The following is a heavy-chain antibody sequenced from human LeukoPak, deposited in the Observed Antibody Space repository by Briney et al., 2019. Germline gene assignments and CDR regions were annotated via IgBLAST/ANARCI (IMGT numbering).Heavy chain of an antibody. Sequence: PGGSLRLSCAASGFTVSSNYMSWVRQAPGKGLEWVSVIYSGGSTYYADSVKGRFTISRDNSKNTLNLQMNSLRAEDTAVYYCARDLLGALLYWGQGTLVTVSS. CDR3: ARDLLGALLY. D-gene: IGHD1-26*01. CDR1: GFTVSSNY. V-gene: IGHV3-66*01. CDR2: IYSGGST. J-gene: IGHJ4*02.